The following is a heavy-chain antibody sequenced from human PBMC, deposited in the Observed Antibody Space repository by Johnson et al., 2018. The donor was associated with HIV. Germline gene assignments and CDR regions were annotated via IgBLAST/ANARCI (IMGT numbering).Heavy chain of an antibody. CDR3: ARDMLGRYDAFDI. CDR1: GFTFDDYA. J-gene: IGHJ3*02. CDR2: ISWNGGST. V-gene: IGHV3-9*01. Sequence: VQLVQSGGGFVQPGRSLRLSCAASGFTFDDYAMHWVRQAPGKGLEWVSGISWNGGSTSYADSVKGRFTISRDNAKNFLYLQMKSLRAEDTALYYCARDMLGRYDAFDIWGRGTMVTVSS. D-gene: IGHD7-27*01.